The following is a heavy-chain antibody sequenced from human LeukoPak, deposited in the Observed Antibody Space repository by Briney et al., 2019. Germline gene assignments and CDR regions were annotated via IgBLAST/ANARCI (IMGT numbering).Heavy chain of an antibody. CDR3: AREGSGWGNWYFDL. V-gene: IGHV3-48*01. J-gene: IGHJ2*01. Sequence: PGGSLRLSCAASGFAFSSYSMNWVRQAPGKGLEWVSYISSSSSAIYYADSVKGRFTISRDNAKNSLYQQMNSLGAEDTAVYYCAREGSGWGNWYFDLWGRGTLVTVSS. CDR2: ISSSSSAI. D-gene: IGHD6-19*01. CDR1: GFAFSSYS.